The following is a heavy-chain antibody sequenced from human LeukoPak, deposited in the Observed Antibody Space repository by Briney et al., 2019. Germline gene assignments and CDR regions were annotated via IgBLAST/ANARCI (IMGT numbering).Heavy chain of an antibody. J-gene: IGHJ6*01. D-gene: IGHD3-16*01. CDR2: ISRSGDYI. Sequence: GGSLRLSCAASGFTFSSYTMTWVRQAPGKGLEWVSSISRSGDYIFYADSVRGRFTISRDNAKNSLYLQMTSLRAEDTAVYYSCKDRLVGGCDRHPLCYRGPGTPVTVSS. CDR3: CKDRLVGGCDRHPLCY. CDR1: GFTFSSYT. V-gene: IGHV3-21*01.